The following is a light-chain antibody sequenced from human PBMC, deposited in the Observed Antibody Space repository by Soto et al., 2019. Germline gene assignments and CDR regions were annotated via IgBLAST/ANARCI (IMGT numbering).Light chain of an antibody. Sequence: DVVMTQSPLSLPVTLGQPASISCRSSQSLVHSDGNTYLSWFQQRPGQSPRRIISKVSKRDSRVPDRFSGSGSGTDFTLNISRVDAEDVGIYCCMPGTPPYPFGQGTRLDI. V-gene: IGKV2-30*02. CDR2: KVS. J-gene: IGKJ2*01. CDR3: MPGTPPYP. CDR1: QSLVHSDGNTY.